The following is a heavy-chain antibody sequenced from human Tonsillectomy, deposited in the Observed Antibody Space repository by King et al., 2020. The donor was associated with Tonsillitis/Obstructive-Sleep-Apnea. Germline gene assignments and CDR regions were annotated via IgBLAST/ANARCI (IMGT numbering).Heavy chain of an antibody. CDR1: GFTFSSYT. Sequence: VQLVESGGGLVQPGGSLRLSCAASGFTFSSYTIALVRQAPGKGGEWVSGIRGAGRTYYADSVKGRFTISRDNSKNTLFLQMNSLTAEDTAVYYCAKTDGGDYFYMDVWGKGTTVTVSS. J-gene: IGHJ6*03. D-gene: IGHD3-16*01. V-gene: IGHV3-23*04. CDR2: IRGAGRT. CDR3: AKTDGGDYFYMDV.